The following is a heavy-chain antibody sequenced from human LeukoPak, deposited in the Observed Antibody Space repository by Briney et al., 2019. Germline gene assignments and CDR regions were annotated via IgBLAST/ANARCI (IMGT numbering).Heavy chain of an antibody. CDR3: ARVRGAGLQYYYMDV. CDR1: GFTFSSYS. D-gene: IGHD1-26*01. CDR2: ITTRSAI. J-gene: IGHJ6*03. Sequence: GGSLRLSCAASGFTFSSYSMNWVRQAPGKGLEWVSYITTRSAIYYADSVKGRFTISRDNAKDSLYLQMNSLRADDTAVYYCARVRGAGLQYYYMDVWGKGTTVTASS. V-gene: IGHV3-48*01.